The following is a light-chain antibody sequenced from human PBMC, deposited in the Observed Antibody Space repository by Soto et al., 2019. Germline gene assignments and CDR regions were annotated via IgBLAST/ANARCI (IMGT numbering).Light chain of an antibody. V-gene: IGKV3-20*01. Sequence: EIVLTQSPGTLSLSPGERATLFCRASQTVRNNYLAWYQQRPGQAPRLLIYGASSRATGIPDRFSGSGSGTDFTLTISRLEPEDFAVYYCQQYGSSPRTFGRGTKVDI. CDR3: QQYGSSPRT. CDR1: QTVRNNY. J-gene: IGKJ1*01. CDR2: GAS.